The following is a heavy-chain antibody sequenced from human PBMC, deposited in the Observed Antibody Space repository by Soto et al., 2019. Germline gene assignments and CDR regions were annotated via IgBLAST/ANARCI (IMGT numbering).Heavy chain of an antibody. V-gene: IGHV4-39*02. CDR2: IYYSGST. CDR1: LSSINSTSSS. CDR3: ARDFFSGGVFDI. D-gene: IGHD2-8*01. Sequence: PSETLSITCTVSLSSINSTSSSWGWIRQPPGKGLEWIGSIYYSGSTYYNPSLKSRVTISVDTSKNQFSLKLSSVTAADTAVYYCARDFFSGGVFDIWGQGTMVT. J-gene: IGHJ3*02.